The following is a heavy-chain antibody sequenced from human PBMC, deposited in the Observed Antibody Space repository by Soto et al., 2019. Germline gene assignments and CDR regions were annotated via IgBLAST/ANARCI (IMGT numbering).Heavy chain of an antibody. D-gene: IGHD3-3*01. Sequence: SETLSLTCAVYGGSFSGYYWSWIRQPPGKGLEWIGEINHSGSTNYNPSLKSRVTISVDTSKNTLYLQMQNLRAEDTAVYYCAKDRSSRFLSGLFFDVWGPGTLVTVSS. J-gene: IGHJ4*02. CDR2: INHSGST. V-gene: IGHV4-34*01. CDR3: AKDRSSRFLSGLFFDV. CDR1: GGSFSGYY.